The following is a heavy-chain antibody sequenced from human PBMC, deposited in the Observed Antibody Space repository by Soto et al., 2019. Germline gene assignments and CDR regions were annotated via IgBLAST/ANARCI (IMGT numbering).Heavy chain of an antibody. J-gene: IGHJ4*02. D-gene: IGHD3-16*01. CDR2: IYYSGST. Sequence: SETLSLTCTVSGGSISSYYWSWIRQPPGKGLEWIGYIYYSGSTNYNPSLKSRVTISVDKSKNQFSLKLSSVTAADTAVYYCAIFLYAGPFDYWGQGTLVTVSS. CDR3: AIFLYAGPFDY. V-gene: IGHV4-59*12. CDR1: GGSISSYY.